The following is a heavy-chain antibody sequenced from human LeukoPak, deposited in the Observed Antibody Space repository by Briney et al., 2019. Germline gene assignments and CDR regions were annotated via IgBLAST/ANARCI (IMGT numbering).Heavy chain of an antibody. CDR1: GFTFSDYY. CDR2: ISSSGSML. D-gene: IGHD6-13*01. V-gene: IGHV3-11*04. Sequence: PGGSLRLSCTVSGFTFSDYYMSWVRQAPGKGLEWVSYISSSGSMLHYADSVEGRFTISRDNSKNTLYLQMNSLRAEDTAVYYCAKEGIHMHYYYMDVWGKGTTVTVSS. CDR3: AKEGIHMHYYYMDV. J-gene: IGHJ6*03.